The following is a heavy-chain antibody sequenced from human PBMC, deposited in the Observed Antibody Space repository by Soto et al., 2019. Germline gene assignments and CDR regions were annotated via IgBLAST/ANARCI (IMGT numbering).Heavy chain of an antibody. Sequence: EVQLVESGGGLVQPGESLRLSCAASGFTFSSYWMHWVRQAPGKGLVWVSRINSAGSRTNYADSVKGRFTVSRDNAKNTQYLQMTSLRAEDTAVYYCARVLTGSWNWFDPWGQGTLVTVSS. V-gene: IGHV3-74*01. CDR1: GFTFSSYW. CDR2: INSAGSRT. CDR3: ARVLTGSWNWFDP. J-gene: IGHJ5*02. D-gene: IGHD6-13*01.